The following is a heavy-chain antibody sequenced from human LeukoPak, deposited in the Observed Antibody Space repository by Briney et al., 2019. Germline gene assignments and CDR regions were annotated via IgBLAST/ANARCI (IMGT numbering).Heavy chain of an antibody. D-gene: IGHD3-10*01. V-gene: IGHV3-13*01. Sequence: GGSLRLSCAASGYTFSSHDMHWVRQATGKGLEWVSAIGPAGDTYYSDSVKGRFTISRENAKNSLYLQMNSLRAGDTAVYYCARASPHQYGSGGIDYWGQGTLVTVSS. J-gene: IGHJ4*02. CDR3: ARASPHQYGSGGIDY. CDR2: IGPAGDT. CDR1: GYTFSSHD.